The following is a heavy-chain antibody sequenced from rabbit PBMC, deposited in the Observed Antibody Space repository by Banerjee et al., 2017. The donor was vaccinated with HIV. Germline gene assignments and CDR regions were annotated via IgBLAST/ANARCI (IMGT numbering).Heavy chain of an antibody. CDR1: GFDFSRYGV. Sequence: QEQLEESGGGLVQPGGSLTLSCKASGFDFSRYGVSWVRQAPGKGLEWIACIYAGSSGSTWYASWVNGRFTISRSTSLNTVDLQMTSLTAADTATYFCVRAGVYAGSSSYTGFDFNLWGPGTLVTVS. J-gene: IGHJ4*01. CDR3: VRAGVYAGSSSYTGFDFNL. V-gene: IGHV1S43*01. D-gene: IGHD8-1*01. CDR2: IYAGSSGST.